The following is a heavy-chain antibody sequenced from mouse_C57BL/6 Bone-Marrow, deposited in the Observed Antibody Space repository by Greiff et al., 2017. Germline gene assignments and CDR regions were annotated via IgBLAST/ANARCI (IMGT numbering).Heavy chain of an antibody. D-gene: IGHD1-1*01. V-gene: IGHV1-85*01. J-gene: IGHJ1*03. Sequence: VQLKESGPELVKPGASVKLSCKASGYTFTSYDINWVKQRPGQGLEWIGWIYPRDGSTKYNEKFKGKATLTVDKSSSTAYMELHSLTSEDSAVSFCARLEFDGSSGAWYFDVWCTGTTVTVSS. CDR2: IYPRDGST. CDR1: GYTFTSYD. CDR3: ARLEFDGSSGAWYFDV.